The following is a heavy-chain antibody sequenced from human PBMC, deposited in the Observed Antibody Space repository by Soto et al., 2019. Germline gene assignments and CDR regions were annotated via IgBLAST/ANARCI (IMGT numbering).Heavy chain of an antibody. CDR1: GFTFGDYA. CDR2: IRSKAYGGTT. D-gene: IGHD2-2*01. Sequence: GGSLRLSCTASGFTFGDYAMSWFRQAPGKGLEWVGFIRSKAYGGTTEYAASVKGRFTISRDDSKSIAYLQMNSLKTEDTAVYYCTREDCSSTSCYRVPRWFDPWGQGTLVTVSS. J-gene: IGHJ5*02. V-gene: IGHV3-49*03. CDR3: TREDCSSTSCYRVPRWFDP.